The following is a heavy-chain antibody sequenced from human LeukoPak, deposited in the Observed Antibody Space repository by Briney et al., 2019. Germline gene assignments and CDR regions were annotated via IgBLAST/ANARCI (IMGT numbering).Heavy chain of an antibody. J-gene: IGHJ5*02. CDR2: IYTSGTA. CDR1: GGSISNYY. CDR3: ARARSSGKRHNWFDP. V-gene: IGHV4-4*07. D-gene: IGHD6-19*01. Sequence: SETLSLTCTVSGGSISNYYWSWIRQPAGKGLEWIGRIYTSGTADYNPSLKSRVTMSVDTSKNQFSLRLSSVTAADTAVYYCARARSSGKRHNWFDPWGQGTLVTVSS.